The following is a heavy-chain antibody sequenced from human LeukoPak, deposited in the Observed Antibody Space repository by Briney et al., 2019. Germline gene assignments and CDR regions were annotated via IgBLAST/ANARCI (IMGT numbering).Heavy chain of an antibody. CDR2: IYYSGST. CDR1: GGSFSGYY. V-gene: IGHV4-59*01. CDR3: ASHYYETGYFDY. J-gene: IGHJ4*02. D-gene: IGHD3-22*01. Sequence: SETLSLTCAVYGGSFSGYYWSWIRQPPGKGLEWIGYIYYSGSTNYNPSLKSRVTISVDTSKNQFSLKLSSVTAADTAVYYCASHYYETGYFDYWGQGTLVTVSS.